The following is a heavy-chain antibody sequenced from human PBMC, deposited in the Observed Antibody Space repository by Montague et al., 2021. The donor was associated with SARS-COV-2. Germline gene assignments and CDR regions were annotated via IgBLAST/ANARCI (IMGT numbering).Heavy chain of an antibody. J-gene: IGHJ5*02. CDR3: AREDLNWFDP. Sequence: QSGAEVKKPGESLRISCQASGYTFINSWIIWVRQMPGKGLEWMGRIDPSDSYATYSPSFQGHVTISADKSINTAYLQWRSLKTSDTAIYYCAREDLNWFDPWGQGTLVTASS. V-gene: IGHV5-10-1*01. CDR2: IDPSDSYA. CDR1: GYTFINSW.